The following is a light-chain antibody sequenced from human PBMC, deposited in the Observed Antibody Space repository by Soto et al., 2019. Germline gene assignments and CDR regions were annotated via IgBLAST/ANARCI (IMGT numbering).Light chain of an antibody. J-gene: IGKJ2*01. CDR1: QSVSNKY. CDR2: GSS. Sequence: EVVLTQSPGTLSLSPGERATLSCRASQSVSNKYLAWYQQKPGQAPRLLIFGSSYRATGIPDRFSGSGSGTDFTLTISRLEPEDFAVYYCQQYGSSPPYTFGQGTKLEIK. V-gene: IGKV3-20*01. CDR3: QQYGSSPPYT.